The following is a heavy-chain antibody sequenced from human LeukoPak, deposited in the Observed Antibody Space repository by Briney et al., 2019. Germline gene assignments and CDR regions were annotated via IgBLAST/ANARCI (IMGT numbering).Heavy chain of an antibody. Sequence: SETLSLTCTVSGGSFISSSYYWGWVRQPPGKGLEWIGSIYYSGSTSYNPSLKSRVTISVDTSKTQFSLKLSSVTAADTAVYYCARVGYSSGWTHRIYYYYIDVWGKGTTVTISS. CDR1: GGSFISSSYY. V-gene: IGHV4-39*07. CDR3: ARVGYSSGWTHRIYYYYIDV. CDR2: IYYSGST. J-gene: IGHJ6*03. D-gene: IGHD6-19*01.